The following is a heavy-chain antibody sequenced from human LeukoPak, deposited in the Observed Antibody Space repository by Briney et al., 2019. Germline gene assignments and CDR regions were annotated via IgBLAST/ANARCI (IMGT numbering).Heavy chain of an antibody. CDR3: ARDVIIMVRGVITYYYYGMDV. V-gene: IGHV3-30*04. CDR2: ISYDGSNK. J-gene: IGHJ6*04. CDR1: GFTFSSYA. D-gene: IGHD3-10*01. Sequence: PGGSLRLSCAASGFTFSSYAMHWVRQAPGKGLEWVAVISYDGSNKYYADSVKGRFTISRDNSKNTLYLQMNSLRAEDTAVCYCARDVIIMVRGVITYYYYGMDVWGKGTTVTVSS.